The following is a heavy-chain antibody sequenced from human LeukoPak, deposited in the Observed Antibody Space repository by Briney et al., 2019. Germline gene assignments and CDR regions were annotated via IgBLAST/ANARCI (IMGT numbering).Heavy chain of an antibody. CDR1: GFTFSSYW. CDR2: IKQDGSEK. Sequence: EGSLRLSCAASGFTFSSYWMSWVRQAPGKGLEWVANIKQDGSEKYYVDSVKGLFTISRDYAKNSLYLQMNSLRAEDTAVYYCARADEYSGYDFPSDYWGQGTLVTVSS. J-gene: IGHJ4*02. CDR3: ARADEYSGYDFPSDY. D-gene: IGHD5-12*01. V-gene: IGHV3-7*01.